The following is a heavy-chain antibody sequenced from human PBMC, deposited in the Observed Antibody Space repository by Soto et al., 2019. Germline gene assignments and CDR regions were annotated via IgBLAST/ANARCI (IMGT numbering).Heavy chain of an antibody. CDR1: GGSISSYY. Sequence: PSETLSLTCTVSGGSISSYYWSWIRQPPGKGLEWIGYIYYSGSTNYNPSLKSRVTISVDTSKNQFSLKLSSVTAADTAVYYCARVAVAGIDYWGQGTLVTVSS. CDR2: IYYSGST. J-gene: IGHJ4*02. D-gene: IGHD6-19*01. CDR3: ARVAVAGIDY. V-gene: IGHV4-59*01.